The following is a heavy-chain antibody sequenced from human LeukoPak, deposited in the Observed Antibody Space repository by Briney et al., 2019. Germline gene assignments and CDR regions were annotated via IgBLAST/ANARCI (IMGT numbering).Heavy chain of an antibody. D-gene: IGHD2-2*01. CDR2: IYYSGSA. Sequence: SETLSLTCTVSGGSISSSSYFWAWIRQPPGKGLEWIGSIYYSGSAYYNPSLKSRVAISVDTSKNQFSLKLSSVTAADTAMYYCARHGNIVIVPAALGFDYWGQGTLVTVSS. V-gene: IGHV4-39*01. J-gene: IGHJ4*02. CDR1: GGSISSSSYF. CDR3: ARHGNIVIVPAALGFDY.